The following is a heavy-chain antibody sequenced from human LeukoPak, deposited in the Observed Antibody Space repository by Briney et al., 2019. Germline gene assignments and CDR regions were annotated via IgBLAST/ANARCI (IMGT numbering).Heavy chain of an antibody. CDR2: FDPEDGET. Sequence: ASVKVSCKVSGYTLTELSVHWVRQAPGKGLEWMGGFDPEDGETIYAQKFQGRVTMTEDTSTDTAYMELSSLRSEDTAVYYCATRRYVWGSYRWDFDYWGQGTLVTVSS. D-gene: IGHD3-16*02. CDR3: ATRRYVWGSYRWDFDY. CDR1: GYTLTELS. J-gene: IGHJ4*02. V-gene: IGHV1-24*01.